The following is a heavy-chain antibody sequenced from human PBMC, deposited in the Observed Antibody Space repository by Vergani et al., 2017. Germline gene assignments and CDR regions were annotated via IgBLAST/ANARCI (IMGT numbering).Heavy chain of an antibody. D-gene: IGHD6-13*01. Sequence: QVQLQESGPGLVKPSETLSLTCTVSGGSVSSGSYYWSWIRQPPGKGLEWIGYIYYSGSTNYNPSLKSRVTISVDTSKNQFSLKLSSVTAADTAVYYCARGGHRRSTTDPIAAAGIGVGAFDIWGQGTMVTVSS. CDR1: GGSVSSGSYY. J-gene: IGHJ3*02. CDR3: ARGGHRRSTTDPIAAAGIGVGAFDI. V-gene: IGHV4-61*01. CDR2: IYYSGST.